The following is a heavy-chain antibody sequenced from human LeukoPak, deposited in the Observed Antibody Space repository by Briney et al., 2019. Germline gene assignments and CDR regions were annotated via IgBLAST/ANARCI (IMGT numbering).Heavy chain of an antibody. CDR3: ASPDY. CDR2: ISNSGSTI. Sequence: GGTLRLSCAASGFSFSSYGISWVRQAPGKGLEWVSYISNSGSTIYYADSVKGRFTISRDNGKNSLYLQMNSLRAEDTAVYYCASPDYWGQGTLVTVAS. V-gene: IGHV3-48*04. CDR1: GFSFSSYG. J-gene: IGHJ4*02.